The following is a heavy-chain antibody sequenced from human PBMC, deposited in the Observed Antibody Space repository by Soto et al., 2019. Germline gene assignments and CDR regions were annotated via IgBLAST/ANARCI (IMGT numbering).Heavy chain of an antibody. Sequence: QITLKESGPTLVKPTQTLTLTCTFSGFSLSSYGVGVAWIRQPPGKALEWLALIYWDDDERYSPSLMSRLTITKDTSKNQVVLTVTNMDPVDTATYYCAYSHIAAAGTVNYRGQGTLVTVSS. D-gene: IGHD6-13*01. V-gene: IGHV2-5*02. CDR3: AYSHIAAAGTVNY. CDR2: IYWDDDE. CDR1: GFSLSSYGVG. J-gene: IGHJ4*02.